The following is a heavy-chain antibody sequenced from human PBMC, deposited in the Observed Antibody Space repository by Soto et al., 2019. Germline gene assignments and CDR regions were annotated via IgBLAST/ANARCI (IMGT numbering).Heavy chain of an antibody. Sequence: QVQLQQWGAGLLKPSETLSLTCAVYGGSFSGYYWSWIRQPPGKGLEWIGEINHSGSTNYNPSLKSRVTISVDTSKNQFSLKLSSVTAADTAVYCCARGIFGVVIDYYYYYMDVWGKGTTVTVSS. V-gene: IGHV4-34*01. CDR1: GGSFSGYY. J-gene: IGHJ6*03. CDR3: ARGIFGVVIDYYYYYMDV. CDR2: INHSGST. D-gene: IGHD3-3*01.